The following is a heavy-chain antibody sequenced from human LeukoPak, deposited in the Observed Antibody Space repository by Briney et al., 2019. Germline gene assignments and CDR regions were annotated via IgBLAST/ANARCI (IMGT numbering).Heavy chain of an antibody. D-gene: IGHD2-8*01. Sequence: ASMKVSCKASGYSSAGYYIHWVRQAPGQGLEWMGWINPNGGVTKSAQKFQGRVTMTSDKTINTVYMELSGLTSDDTALYYCARGPNHYYYMDFWGKGTTVSVSS. CDR2: INPNGGVT. CDR1: GYSSAGYY. V-gene: IGHV1-2*02. J-gene: IGHJ6*03. CDR3: ARGPNHYYYMDF.